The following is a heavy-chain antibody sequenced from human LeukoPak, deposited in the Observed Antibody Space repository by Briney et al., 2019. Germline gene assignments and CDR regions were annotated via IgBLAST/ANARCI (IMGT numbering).Heavy chain of an antibody. D-gene: IGHD3-10*01. V-gene: IGHV3-30-3*01. Sequence: GGSLRLSCAASGFTFSSYAMHWVRQAPGKGLEWVAVISYDGSNKYYADSVKGRFTISRDNSKNTLYLQMNSLRAEDTAVYYCARDMGWYYFDYWGQGTLVTVSS. CDR3: ARDMGWYYFDY. CDR2: ISYDGSNK. J-gene: IGHJ4*02. CDR1: GFTFSSYA.